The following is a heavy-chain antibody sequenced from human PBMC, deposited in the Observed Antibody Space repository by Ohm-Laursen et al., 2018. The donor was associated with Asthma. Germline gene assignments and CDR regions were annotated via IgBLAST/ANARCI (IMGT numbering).Heavy chain of an antibody. CDR2: IYYSGST. CDR1: GGSISSGDYY. Sequence: SQTLSLTCTVSGGSISSGDYYWSWIRQPPGKGLEWIGYIYYSGSTYYNPSLKSRVTISVDTSKNQFSLKLSSVTAADTAVYYCARGEGYCGSTSCPYNWFDPWGQGTLVTVSS. V-gene: IGHV4-30-4*01. D-gene: IGHD2-2*01. J-gene: IGHJ5*02. CDR3: ARGEGYCGSTSCPYNWFDP.